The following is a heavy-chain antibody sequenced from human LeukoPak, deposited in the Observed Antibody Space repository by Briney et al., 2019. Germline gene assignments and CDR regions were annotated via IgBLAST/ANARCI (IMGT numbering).Heavy chain of an antibody. D-gene: IGHD3-10*01. J-gene: IGHJ6*02. Sequence: GESLKISCKGSDYSFTNYWVGWVRQMPGKGLEWMGVIYPDDSDTRYSPSVRGHVTISADKSISTAYLQWSSLKASDTAMYYCARHVHGGYYDGMDVWGQGTPVTVSS. CDR2: IYPDDSDT. CDR3: ARHVHGGYYDGMDV. V-gene: IGHV5-51*01. CDR1: DYSFTNYW.